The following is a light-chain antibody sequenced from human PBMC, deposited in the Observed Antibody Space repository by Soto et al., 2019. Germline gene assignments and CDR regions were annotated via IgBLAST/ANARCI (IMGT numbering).Light chain of an antibody. Sequence: QSVLTQPPSVSGSPGQSVTISCTGTSSDVGGYKYVSWYQQHPGKAPKLMIYDVTDRPSGVPDRFSGSKSGNTASLTISGLQAEDEADYYCCSFADSYSWVFGGGTKVTVL. J-gene: IGLJ3*02. CDR2: DVT. CDR1: SSDVGGYKY. CDR3: CSFADSYSWV. V-gene: IGLV2-11*01.